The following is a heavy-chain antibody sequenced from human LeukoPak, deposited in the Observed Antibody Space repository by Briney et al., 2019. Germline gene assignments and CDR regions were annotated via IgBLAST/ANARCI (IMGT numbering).Heavy chain of an antibody. CDR1: GFTFSSYG. D-gene: IGHD3-22*01. CDR3: AREGSYYDSSGYYLFDY. Sequence: GGSLRLSCAASGFTFSSYGMHWVRQAPGKGLEWVAFIRYDGSNKYYADSVKGRFTISRDNSKNTLYLQMNSLRAEDTAVYYCAREGSYYDSSGYYLFDYWGQGTLVTVSS. J-gene: IGHJ4*02. CDR2: IRYDGSNK. V-gene: IGHV3-30*02.